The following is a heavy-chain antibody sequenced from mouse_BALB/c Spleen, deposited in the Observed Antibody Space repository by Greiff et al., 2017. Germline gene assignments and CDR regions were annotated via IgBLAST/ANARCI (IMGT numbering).Heavy chain of an antibody. Sequence: EVMLVESGGGLVQPGGSRKLSCAASGFTFSSFGMHWVRQAPEKGLEWVAYISSGSSTIYYADTVKGRFTISRDNPKNTLFLQMTSLRSEDTAMYYCARDYGYVWYFDVWGAGTTVTVSS. J-gene: IGHJ1*01. D-gene: IGHD1-2*01. CDR3: ARDYGYVWYFDV. V-gene: IGHV5-17*02. CDR2: ISSGSSTI. CDR1: GFTFSSFG.